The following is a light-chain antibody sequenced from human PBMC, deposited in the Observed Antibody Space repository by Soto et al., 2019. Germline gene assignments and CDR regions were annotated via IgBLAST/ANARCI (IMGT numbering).Light chain of an antibody. Sequence: IVLTQSPATLSLSPGERATLSCRASQSVSIDLAWYQQKPGQAPRLLIYDASTRATGIPARFSGSGSRTDFTLTISRLEPEDFPVYYRQQRINWRRLTFGGGTKVDIK. V-gene: IGKV3-11*01. CDR1: QSVSID. CDR2: DAS. CDR3: QQRINWRRLT. J-gene: IGKJ4*01.